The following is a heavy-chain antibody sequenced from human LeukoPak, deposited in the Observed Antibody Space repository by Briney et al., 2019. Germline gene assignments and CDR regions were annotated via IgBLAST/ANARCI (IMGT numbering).Heavy chain of an antibody. V-gene: IGHV1-2*02. D-gene: IGHD4-17*01. CDR3: AREGGGTVTQFAWFDP. CDR1: GYTLTGYY. CDR2: INPNSGGT. J-gene: IGHJ5*02. Sequence: GASVKVSCKASGYTLTGYYMHWVRQAPGQGLEWMGWINPNSGGTNYAQKFQGRVTMTRDTSISTAYMELSRLRSDDTAVYYCAREGGGTVTQFAWFDPWGQGTLVTVSS.